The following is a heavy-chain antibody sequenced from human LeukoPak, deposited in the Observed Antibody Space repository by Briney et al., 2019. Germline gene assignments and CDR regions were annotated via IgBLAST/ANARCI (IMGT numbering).Heavy chain of an antibody. J-gene: IGHJ3*02. CDR1: GFFLSSYT. CDR3: ARVAPDSWGGYYPEGAFDI. D-gene: IGHD3-3*01. Sequence: NSGGSLRLSCAASGFFLSSYTMNWVRQAPGKGLEWVACVSTSSAYIFYTDSMKGRFTISRDNAKNSLYLQMDGLRAEDTAVYYCARVAPDSWGGYYPEGAFDIWGQGTAVTVS. V-gene: IGHV3-21*01. CDR2: VSTSSAYI.